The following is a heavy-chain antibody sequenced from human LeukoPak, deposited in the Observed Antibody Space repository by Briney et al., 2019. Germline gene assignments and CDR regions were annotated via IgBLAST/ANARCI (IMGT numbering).Heavy chain of an antibody. V-gene: IGHV4-38-2*02. Sequence: SETLSLTCTVSGYSISSGYYWGWIRQPPGKGLEWIGSIYHSGSTYYNPSLKSRVTISVDTSKSQFSLKLSSVTAADTAVYYCARDLSGWDQFDYWGQGTLVTVSS. J-gene: IGHJ4*02. D-gene: IGHD6-19*01. CDR3: ARDLSGWDQFDY. CDR1: GYSISSGYY. CDR2: IYHSGST.